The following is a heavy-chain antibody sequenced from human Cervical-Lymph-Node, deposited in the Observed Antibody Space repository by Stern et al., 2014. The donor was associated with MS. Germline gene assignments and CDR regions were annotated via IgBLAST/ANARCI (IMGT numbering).Heavy chain of an antibody. CDR3: ARIDVIAASPMDV. J-gene: IGHJ6*02. V-gene: IGHV4-59*08. CDR2: IYYSGST. CDR1: GGSISTYY. D-gene: IGHD6-6*01. Sequence: VQLVESGPGLVKPSETLSLTCTVSGGSISTYYWSWMRQPPGKGLEWIGYIYYSGSTNYNPSLKSRVTISVDTPKTQPSLKLRSLTAADTAVYYCARIDVIAASPMDVWGQGTTVTVSS.